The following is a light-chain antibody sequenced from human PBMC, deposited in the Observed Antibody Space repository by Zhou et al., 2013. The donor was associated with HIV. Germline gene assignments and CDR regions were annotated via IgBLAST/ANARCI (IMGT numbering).Light chain of an antibody. CDR2: GAS. Sequence: EIVMTQSPATLSVFPGERATLSCRASQSISSNLAWYQQKPGQAPRLLMFGASTRATGIPARFSGSGSGTEFTLTISNLQPEDFATYYCQQSYSTLFTFGPGTKWISN. CDR1: QSISSN. V-gene: IGKV3-15*01. J-gene: IGKJ3*01. CDR3: QQSYSTLFT.